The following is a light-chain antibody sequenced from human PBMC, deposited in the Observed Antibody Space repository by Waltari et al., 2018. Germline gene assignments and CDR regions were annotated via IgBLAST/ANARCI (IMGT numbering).Light chain of an antibody. J-gene: IGLJ1*01. CDR2: END. CDR3: ETWDNILSGYI. CDR1: SSNIGTYD. V-gene: IGLV1-51*02. Sequence: QSVLTQPPSVSGDPGQRVTISCTGSSSNIGTYDVYWYQQFPGTAPKLLIYENDKRPSGVSDRCSDSKSGTSASRTITGLQPEDEAEYYCETWDNILSGYIFGAGTRLTVL.